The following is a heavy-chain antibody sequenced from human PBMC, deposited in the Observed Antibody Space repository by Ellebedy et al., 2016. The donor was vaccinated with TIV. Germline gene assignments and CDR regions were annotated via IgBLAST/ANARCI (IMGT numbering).Heavy chain of an antibody. V-gene: IGHV3-23*01. Sequence: GESLKISCAASGFTFSGYTMSWVRQTPGKRLEWVSGINSRGGTTSYADSVKGRFTISRDNSRDTLYLQMNSLSAEDTAIYYCAKDQVGGDGRWVFDIWGQGTMVTVSS. D-gene: IGHD3-16*01. CDR3: AKDQVGGDGRWVFDI. CDR2: INSRGGTT. J-gene: IGHJ3*02. CDR1: GFTFSGYT.